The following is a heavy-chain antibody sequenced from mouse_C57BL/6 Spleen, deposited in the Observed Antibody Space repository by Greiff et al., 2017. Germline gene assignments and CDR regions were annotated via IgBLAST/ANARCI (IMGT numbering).Heavy chain of an antibody. CDR1: GFTFSDYG. CDR2: ISSGSSTI. V-gene: IGHV5-17*01. J-gene: IGHJ1*03. Sequence: EVKVVESGGGLVKPGGSLKLSCAASGFTFSDYGMHWVRQAPEKGLEWVAYISSGSSTINYADTVKGRFTISRDNAKNTLFLQMTSLRSEDTAMYYCARGNGSSSGWYFDVWGTGTTVTVSS. D-gene: IGHD1-1*01. CDR3: ARGNGSSSGWYFDV.